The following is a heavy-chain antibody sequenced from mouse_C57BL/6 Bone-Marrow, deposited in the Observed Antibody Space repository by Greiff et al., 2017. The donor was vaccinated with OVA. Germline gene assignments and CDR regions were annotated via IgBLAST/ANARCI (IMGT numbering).Heavy chain of an antibody. CDR2: IWSGGST. J-gene: IGHJ4*01. CDR3: AKKSIYYGNYDYYAKGY. D-gene: IGHD2-1*01. V-gene: IGHV2-4*01. Sequence: VKLVESGPGLVQPSQSLSITCTVSGFSLTSYGVHWVRQPPGKGLEWLGLIWSGGSTDYNAAFISRLSISKDNSTSQVFFKMNSLQADDTAIYYGAKKSIYYGNYDYYAKGYWGQGASVTVSS. CDR1: GFSLTSYG.